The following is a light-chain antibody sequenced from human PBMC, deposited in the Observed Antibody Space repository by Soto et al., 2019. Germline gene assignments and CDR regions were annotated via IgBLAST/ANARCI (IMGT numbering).Light chain of an antibody. J-gene: IGKJ1*01. Sequence: EILMTQSPATLSVSPGEKATLSCRASQSVSNNLAWLQQKPGQVPRLLIYGASNRATGVSARFSGSGSGTEFTLTISSLQSEDFAVYYCQQYHYWWTFGQGTKVDIK. V-gene: IGKV3-15*01. CDR1: QSVSNN. CDR3: QQYHYWWT. CDR2: GAS.